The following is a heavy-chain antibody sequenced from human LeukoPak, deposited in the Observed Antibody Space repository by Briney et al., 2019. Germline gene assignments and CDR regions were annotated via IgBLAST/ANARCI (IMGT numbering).Heavy chain of an antibody. V-gene: IGHV1-18*01. D-gene: IGHD6-13*01. Sequence: GASVKVSCKASGYTFTSYGISWVRQAPGQGLEWMGWISAYNGNTNYAQKLQGRVTMTTDTSTSTAYMELRSLRSDDTAVYYCARGCPPWGTAAGTVGPNYYYYYMDVWGKGTTVTVSS. CDR2: ISAYNGNT. J-gene: IGHJ6*03. CDR1: GYTFTSYG. CDR3: ARGCPPWGTAAGTVGPNYYYYYMDV.